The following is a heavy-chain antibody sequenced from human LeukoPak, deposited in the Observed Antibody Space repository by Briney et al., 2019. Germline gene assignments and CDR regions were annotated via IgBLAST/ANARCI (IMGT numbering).Heavy chain of an antibody. V-gene: IGHV5-51*01. J-gene: IGHJ4*02. CDR3: ARSPRSIAVAGTGGFDY. Sequence: GGALKISCKGSGYSFFSYWVRWGGQMPGKSLEGVGDIFPGDSDTRYSPSFQGQVTISADKSISTAYLQWSSLKASDTAMYYCARSPRSIAVAGTGGFDYWGQGTLVTVSS. D-gene: IGHD6-19*01. CDR1: GYSFFSYW. CDR2: IFPGDSDT.